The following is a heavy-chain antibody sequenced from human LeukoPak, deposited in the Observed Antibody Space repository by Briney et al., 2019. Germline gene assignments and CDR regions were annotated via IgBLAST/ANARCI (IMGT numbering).Heavy chain of an antibody. Sequence: SVNVSRKSSGGTLSRCAISWVRQAPGQGLEWMGRIIPIFGTANYAQKFQGRVTITTDESTSTAYMELSSLRSEDTAVYYCARHYYYGSGSYYIPYFDYWGQGTLVTVSS. D-gene: IGHD3-10*01. CDR3: ARHYYYGSGSYYIPYFDY. CDR2: IIPIFGTA. J-gene: IGHJ4*02. V-gene: IGHV1-69*05. CDR1: GGTLSRCA.